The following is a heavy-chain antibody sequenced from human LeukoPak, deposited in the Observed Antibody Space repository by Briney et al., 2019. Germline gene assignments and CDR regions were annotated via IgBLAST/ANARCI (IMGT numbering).Heavy chain of an antibody. CDR1: GVTISTYY. D-gene: IGHD1-26*01. CDR2: LYPSGTT. J-gene: IGHJ4*02. Sequence: SETLSLTCTVSGVTISTYYWTWIRQPPGKGLEWIGSLYPSGTTNYNPSLKSRVTISVDDSSKQFSLKLRNLPRAENAAFYCARGTDNIVGATYDYWGQGTLVTVSS. V-gene: IGHV4-4*08. CDR3: ARGTDNIVGATYDY.